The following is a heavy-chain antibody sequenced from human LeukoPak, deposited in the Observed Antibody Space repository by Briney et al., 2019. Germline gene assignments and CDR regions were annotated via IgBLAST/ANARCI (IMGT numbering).Heavy chain of an antibody. D-gene: IGHD3-3*01. CDR3: ARKSGGGYYDFWSGYNWFDP. J-gene: IGHJ5*02. V-gene: IGHV3-23*01. Sequence: GGSLRLSCAASGFTFSSYAMSWVRQAPGKGLEWVSAISGSGGSTYYADSVKGRLTISRDNAKNSLYLQMNSLRAEDTALYYCARKSGGGYYDFWSGYNWFDPWGQGTLVTVSS. CDR1: GFTFSSYA. CDR2: ISGSGGST.